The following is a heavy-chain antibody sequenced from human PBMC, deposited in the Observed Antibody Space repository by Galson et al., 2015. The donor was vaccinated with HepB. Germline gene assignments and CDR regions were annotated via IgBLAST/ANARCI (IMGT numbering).Heavy chain of an antibody. CDR1: GGTFSSYA. J-gene: IGHJ4*02. D-gene: IGHD5-18*01. CDR3: AREGYSYGYGY. V-gene: IGHV1-69*04. Sequence: SVKVSCKASGGTFSSYAIIWVRQAPGQGLEWMGRIIPILGIANYAQKFQGRVTITADKSTSTAYMELSSLRSEDTAVYYCAREGYSYGYGYWGQGTLVTVSS. CDR2: IIPILGIA.